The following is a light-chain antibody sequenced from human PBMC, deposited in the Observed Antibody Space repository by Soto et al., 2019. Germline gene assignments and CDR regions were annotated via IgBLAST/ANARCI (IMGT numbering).Light chain of an antibody. J-gene: IGKJ5*01. Sequence: AIQLTQSPSSLSASVGDRVSITCRASQGISSALAWYQHKPGKAPKILIYDASSLQSWVPSRFSGSESGTEFTLTISSLQPDDFATYYCQQRKSYPFTFGLGTRLDIK. CDR3: QQRKSYPFT. CDR1: QGISSA. CDR2: DAS. V-gene: IGKV1-13*02.